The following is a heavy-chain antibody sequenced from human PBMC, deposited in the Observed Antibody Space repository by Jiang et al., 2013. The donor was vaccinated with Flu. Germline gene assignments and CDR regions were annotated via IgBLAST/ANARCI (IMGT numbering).Heavy chain of an antibody. J-gene: IGHJ6*02. D-gene: IGHD2-2*01. Sequence: GAEVKKPGASVKVSCKASGYTFTSYGISWVRQAPGQGLEWMGWISAYNGNTNYAQKLQGRVTMTTDTSTSTAYMELRSLRSDDTAVYYCARESPDIVVVPAARSDYYYGMDVWGQGTTVTVSS. CDR1: GYTFTSYG. CDR3: ARESPDIVVVPAARSDYYYGMDV. CDR2: ISAYNGNT. V-gene: IGHV1-18*01.